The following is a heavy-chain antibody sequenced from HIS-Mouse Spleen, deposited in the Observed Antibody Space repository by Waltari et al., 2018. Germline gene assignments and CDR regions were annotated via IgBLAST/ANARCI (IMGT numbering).Heavy chain of an antibody. V-gene: IGHV4-34*01. CDR3: ARSKGDPGAFDI. D-gene: IGHD3-16*01. J-gene: IGHJ3*02. CDR2: INHSGST. Sequence: QVQLQQWGAGLLKPSETLSLTCAVYGGSFSGYYWSWIRQPPGKGLEWIGEINHSGSTNYNPSLKSRVTISVDTSKNQFSLKLSSVTAADTAVYYCARSKGDPGAFDIWGQGTMVTVSS. CDR1: GGSFSGYY.